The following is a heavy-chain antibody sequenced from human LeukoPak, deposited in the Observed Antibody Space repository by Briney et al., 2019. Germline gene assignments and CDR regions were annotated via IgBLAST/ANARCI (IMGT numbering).Heavy chain of an antibody. CDR1: GFTFSSYA. V-gene: IGHV3-30-3*01. CDR3: ARDPYYYDSSGYPRSGLFDY. J-gene: IGHJ4*02. Sequence: GRSLRLSCAASGFTFSSYAMHWVRQAPGKGLEWVAVISYDRSNKYYADSVKGRFTISRDNSKNTLYLQMNSLRAEDTAVYYCARDPYYYDSSGYPRSGLFDYWGQGTLVTVSS. D-gene: IGHD3-22*01. CDR2: ISYDRSNK.